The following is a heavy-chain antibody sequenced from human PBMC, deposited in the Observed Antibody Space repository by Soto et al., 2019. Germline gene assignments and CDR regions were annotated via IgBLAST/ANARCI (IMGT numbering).Heavy chain of an antibody. V-gene: IGHV4-59*01. D-gene: IGHD3-16*01. J-gene: IGHJ4*02. CDR1: GGSITTYY. CDR3: AERKGGY. CDR2: LYYTGST. Sequence: QVQLQESGPGLVKPSETLSLTCTVSGGSITTYYWSWIRQPPGKGLVWIAYLYYTGSTDYNPSLRSRVTISVDTSKNQFSLKLSSVTAADTAIYYCAERKGGYWGQGTLVTVSS.